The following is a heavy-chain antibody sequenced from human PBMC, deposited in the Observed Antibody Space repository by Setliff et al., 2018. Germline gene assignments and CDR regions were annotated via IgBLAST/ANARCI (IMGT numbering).Heavy chain of an antibody. V-gene: IGHV1-69*06. CDR3: GRDSVTLGQLERRGGFRYYDMDV. J-gene: IGHJ6*02. CDR1: GGTLSGYA. CDR2: ITPIFETA. D-gene: IGHD1-1*01. Sequence: SVKVSCKASGGTLSGYAFSWVRQAPGQGLEWVGGITPIFETAHYAQKFQDRVTITADKSTSTVYMELNSLISEDTAVYLCGRDSVTLGQLERRGGFRYYDMDVWGQGTTVTVSS.